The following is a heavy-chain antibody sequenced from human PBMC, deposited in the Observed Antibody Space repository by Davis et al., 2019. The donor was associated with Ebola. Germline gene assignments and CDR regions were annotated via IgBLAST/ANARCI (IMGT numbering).Heavy chain of an antibody. CDR2: IYYSGST. Sequence: MPSETLSLTCTVSGGSISSYYWSWIRQPPGKGLEWIGYIYYSGSTNYNPSLKSRVTISVDTSKSQFSLKVTSVTAADTAVYYCARGGVIAAAGNDDFYYYYGMDVWGQGTTVTVSS. D-gene: IGHD6-13*01. V-gene: IGHV4-59*01. CDR3: ARGGVIAAAGNDDFYYYYGMDV. CDR1: GGSISSYY. J-gene: IGHJ6*02.